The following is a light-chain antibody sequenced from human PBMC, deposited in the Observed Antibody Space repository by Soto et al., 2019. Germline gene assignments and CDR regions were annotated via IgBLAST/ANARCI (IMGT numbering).Light chain of an antibody. CDR2: GAS. V-gene: IGKV3-15*01. J-gene: IGKJ1*01. CDR1: QGVSGN. Sequence: IVMTKSARTLSVSRRECASLSCSASQGVSGNLAWYQQKPGQAPRLLIYGASTRATGIPARFSGSGSGTEFTLTISSLQSEDFAVYYCQQYNIWPPWTFGQGTKVDIK. CDR3: QQYNIWPPWT.